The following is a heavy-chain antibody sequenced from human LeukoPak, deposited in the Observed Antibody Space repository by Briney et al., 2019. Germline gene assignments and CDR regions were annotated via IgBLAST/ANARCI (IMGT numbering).Heavy chain of an antibody. Sequence: GGSLRLSCTASGFAFGDHAMGWFRQAPGKGLEWVGFIRSKPYGGTTEYAASVKGRFTISRDDSKSIAYRQMNSLKTEDTAVYYCTRDVSSSWYEGADYWGQGTLVTVSS. CDR3: TRDVSSSWYEGADY. D-gene: IGHD6-13*01. CDR2: IRSKPYGGTT. J-gene: IGHJ4*02. V-gene: IGHV3-49*03. CDR1: GFAFGDHA.